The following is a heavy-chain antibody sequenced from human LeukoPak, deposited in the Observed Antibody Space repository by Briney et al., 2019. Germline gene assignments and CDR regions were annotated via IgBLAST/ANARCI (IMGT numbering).Heavy chain of an antibody. V-gene: IGHV3-21*01. Sequence: GGSLRLSCAASGFTFSSYSMNWVRQAPGKGLEWVSSISSSSSYIYYADSVKGRFTISRDNAKNSLYLQMNSLRAEDTAVYYCARDPEVVVVPAANGVATIGGYWGQGTLVTVSS. CDR1: GFTFSSYS. CDR2: ISSSSSYI. J-gene: IGHJ4*02. CDR3: ARDPEVVVVPAANGVATIGGY. D-gene: IGHD2-2*01.